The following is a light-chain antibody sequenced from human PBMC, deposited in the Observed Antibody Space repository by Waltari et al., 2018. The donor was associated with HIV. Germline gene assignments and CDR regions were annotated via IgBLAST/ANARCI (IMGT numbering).Light chain of an antibody. Sequence: DIVLTQSPDSLSVSLGERATINCKSNKSGLHNSNNNNDLAWYQQKSGQPPKLLAYWASTRASGVPDRFSGSGSGADFTLTISSLQAEDVAIYYCQQYYATPRTFGQGTKVEI. V-gene: IGKV4-1*01. CDR2: WAS. CDR3: QQYYATPRT. J-gene: IGKJ1*01. CDR1: KSGLHNSNNNND.